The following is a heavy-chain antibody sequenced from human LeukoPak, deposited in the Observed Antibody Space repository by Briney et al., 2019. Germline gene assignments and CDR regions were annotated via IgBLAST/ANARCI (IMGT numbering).Heavy chain of an antibody. Sequence: GGSLRLSCAASGFTFAIYGMNWVRQAPGKGPEWVSYISSGSDTIYYADSAKGRFTMSRDNAKNSLFLQMNSLRAEDTAVYYCARATRNGYGYWGQGTLVAVSS. V-gene: IGHV3-48*04. D-gene: IGHD5-24*01. CDR3: ARATRNGYGY. CDR2: ISSGSDTI. J-gene: IGHJ4*02. CDR1: GFTFAIYG.